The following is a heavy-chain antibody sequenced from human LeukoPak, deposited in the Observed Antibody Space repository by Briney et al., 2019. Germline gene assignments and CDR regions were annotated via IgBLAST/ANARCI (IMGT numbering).Heavy chain of an antibody. CDR1: GGSFSGYY. V-gene: IGHV4-34*01. CDR2: INHSGST. D-gene: IGHD2-2*02. Sequence: SETLSLTCAVYGGSFSGYYWSWIRQPPGKGLEWIGEINHSGSTNYNPSLKSRVTISVDTSKNQFSLKLSSVTAADTAVYYCATLYDDGHWGQGTLVTVSS. J-gene: IGHJ4*02. CDR3: ATLYDDGH.